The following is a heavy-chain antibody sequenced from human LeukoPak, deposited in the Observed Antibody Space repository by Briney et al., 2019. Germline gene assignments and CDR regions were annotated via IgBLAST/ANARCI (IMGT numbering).Heavy chain of an antibody. Sequence: SETLSLTCTVSGGTMTNYYWSWIRQPAGKELEWIGRIYSSGSTNYNPSLKSRVTMSVDTSKNQFSLNLTSVTVADMAVYFCARVGVVESSGYHDYYFDFWGQGALVTVSS. CDR1: GGTMTNYY. CDR2: IYSSGST. J-gene: IGHJ4*02. CDR3: ARVGVVESSGYHDYYFDF. V-gene: IGHV4-4*07. D-gene: IGHD3-22*01.